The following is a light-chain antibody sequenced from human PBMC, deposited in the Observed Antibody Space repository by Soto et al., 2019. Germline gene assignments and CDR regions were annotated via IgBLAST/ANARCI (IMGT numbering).Light chain of an antibody. V-gene: IGLV2-23*01. Sequence: QSALTQPASVSGSPGQSITISCTGTSSDVGGYNYVSWYQQHPGKAPKLMIYEGSKRPSGVSNRFSGSKSGNTASLTLSGFQAEDEADDDYCSYAVSSTVAYVFGTGTKLTVL. CDR1: SSDVGGYNY. CDR3: CSYAVSSTVAYV. J-gene: IGLJ1*01. CDR2: EGS.